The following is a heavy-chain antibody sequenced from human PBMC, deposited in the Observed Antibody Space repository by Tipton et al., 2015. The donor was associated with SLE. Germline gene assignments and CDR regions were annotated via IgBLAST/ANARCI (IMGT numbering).Heavy chain of an antibody. V-gene: IGHV3-66*01. J-gene: IGHJ6*02. CDR3: ARERGAYDSSGYWVNRYYGMDA. Sequence: GSLRLSCKASGFNVRDHYMSWVRQAPGRGLEWVAVSFDDGRESYADSGKGRFSISRDNWRNTVHLQLSGLRPEDTAVYYCARERGAYDSSGYWVNRYYGMDAWGQGTTVTVTS. CDR1: GFNVRDHY. D-gene: IGHD3-22*01. CDR2: SFDDGRE.